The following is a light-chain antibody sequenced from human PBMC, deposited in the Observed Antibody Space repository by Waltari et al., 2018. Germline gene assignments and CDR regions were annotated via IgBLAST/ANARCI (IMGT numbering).Light chain of an antibody. V-gene: IGLV5-37*01. J-gene: IGLJ3*02. CDR2: YKSDAEK. Sequence: QPVLTQPPSSSASPGDSARLTCTLPSALNVCNCIIYWYQQKPGSPPRFLLYYKSDAEKAQGSGVPSRFSGSKDASANAGILLISGLQSEDEADYYCMFWPNNVWVFGGGTKLTVL. CDR3: MFWPNNVWV. CDR1: SALNVCNCI.